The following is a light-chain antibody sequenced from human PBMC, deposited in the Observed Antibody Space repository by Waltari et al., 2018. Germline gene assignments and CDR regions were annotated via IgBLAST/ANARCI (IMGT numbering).Light chain of an antibody. Sequence: EIVLTQSPGTLSLSPGERATLSCRANQTVRTTYLAWYQQKPGQAPPLLIYGASSRATGIADWFSGSGSRTYFSLTISSLEPEDFAVYYCQQYDISPLTFGGGTKVEIK. CDR1: QTVRTTY. J-gene: IGKJ4*01. CDR2: GAS. CDR3: QQYDISPLT. V-gene: IGKV3-20*01.